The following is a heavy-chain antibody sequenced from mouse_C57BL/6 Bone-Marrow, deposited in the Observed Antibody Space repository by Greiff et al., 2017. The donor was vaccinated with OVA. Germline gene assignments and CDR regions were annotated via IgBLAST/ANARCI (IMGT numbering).Heavy chain of an antibody. CDR1: GYTFTSYW. CDR2: IDPSDSYT. CDR3: AKSYYSNWLDY. D-gene: IGHD2-5*01. J-gene: IGHJ2*01. V-gene: IGHV1-69*01. Sequence: QVQLKQPGAELVMPGASVKLSCKASGYTFTSYWMHWVKQRPGQGLEWIGEIDPSDSYTNYNQKFKGKSTLTVDKSSSTAYMQLSSLTSEDSAVYYCAKSYYSNWLDYWGQGTTLTVSS.